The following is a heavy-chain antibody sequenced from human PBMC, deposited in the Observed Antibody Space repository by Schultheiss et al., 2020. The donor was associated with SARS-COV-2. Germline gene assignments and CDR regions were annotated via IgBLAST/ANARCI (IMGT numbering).Heavy chain of an antibody. CDR3: ARHEAVADTFDY. CDR2: IYYSGST. Sequence: SQTLSLTCTVSGGSISSYYWSWIRQPPGKGLEWIGYIYYSGSTNYNPSLKSRVTISVDTSKNQFSLKLSSVTAADTAVYYCARHEAVADTFDYWGQGTLVTVSS. D-gene: IGHD6-19*01. CDR1: GGSISSYY. J-gene: IGHJ4*02. V-gene: IGHV4-59*08.